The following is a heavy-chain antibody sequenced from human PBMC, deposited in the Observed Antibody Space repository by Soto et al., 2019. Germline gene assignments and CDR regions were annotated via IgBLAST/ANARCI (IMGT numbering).Heavy chain of an antibody. J-gene: IGHJ4*02. CDR2: INAGNGNT. Sequence: ASVKVSCKASGYTFTSYAMHWVRQAPGQRLEWMGWINAGNGNTKYSQKFQGRVAITRDTSASTAYMELSSLRSEDTAVYYCARIDYYDSSGYYRDYWGQGTLVTVS. CDR1: GYTFTSYA. D-gene: IGHD3-22*01. V-gene: IGHV1-3*01. CDR3: ARIDYYDSSGYYRDY.